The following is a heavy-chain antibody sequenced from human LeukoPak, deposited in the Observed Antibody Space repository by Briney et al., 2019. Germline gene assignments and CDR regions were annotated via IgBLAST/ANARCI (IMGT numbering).Heavy chain of an antibody. J-gene: IGHJ6*03. CDR2: IYTSGST. Sequence: PSETLSLTCTVSGGSISSYYWSWIRQPAGKGLEWIGRIYTSGSTNYNPSLKSRVTMSVDTSKNQFSLKLSSVTAADTAVYYCARWVDYNANYYYMDVWGKGTTVTVSS. D-gene: IGHD4-11*01. V-gene: IGHV4-4*07. CDR3: ARWVDYNANYYYMDV. CDR1: GGSISSYY.